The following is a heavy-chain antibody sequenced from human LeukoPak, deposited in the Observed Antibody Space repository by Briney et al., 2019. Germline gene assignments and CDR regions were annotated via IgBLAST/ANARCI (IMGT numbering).Heavy chain of an antibody. V-gene: IGHV3-53*01. D-gene: IGHD6-19*01. CDR1: GLTVINNY. J-gene: IGHJ4*02. Sequence: GGSLRLSCAASGLTVINNYMGWVRQAPGKGLEWVSVIYSRGDTYYADSVRGRFTISRDNSKNILSLQMNSLRADDTAIYYCTRVLSDTRGWYHFDYWGQGTLVTVSS. CDR2: IYSRGDT. CDR3: TRVLSDTRGWYHFDY.